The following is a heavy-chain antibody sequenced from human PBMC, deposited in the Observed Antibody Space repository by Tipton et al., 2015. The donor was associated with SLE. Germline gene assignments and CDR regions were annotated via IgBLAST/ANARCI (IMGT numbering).Heavy chain of an antibody. CDR1: GYTFTRFG. J-gene: IGHJ4*02. V-gene: IGHV1-18*01. CDR2: ISAYNGDT. D-gene: IGHD5-24*01. Sequence: QLVQSGAEVRKPGASVKVSCKASGYTFTRFGISWVRQAPGQRLEWMGWISAYNGDTNYAQNFQGRVTMTTDTSTNTAYMELRSLRSGDTAVYYCALERWLQVLDSWGQGTLVTVSS. CDR3: ALERWLQVLDS.